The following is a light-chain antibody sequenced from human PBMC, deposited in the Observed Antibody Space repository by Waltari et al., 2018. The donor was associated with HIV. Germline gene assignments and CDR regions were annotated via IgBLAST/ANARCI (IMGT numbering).Light chain of an antibody. V-gene: IGLV2-11*01. CDR3: CSYAGTYTYV. J-gene: IGLJ1*01. CDR1: SSDVGGYDY. CDR2: DVG. Sequence: QSALTQPRSVSGSPGQTVTISCTGTSSDVGGYDYVSWFQQHPDKAPKLIIYDVGHRPSGVPDRFSGSKSGNTAFRTSSGLQAEDEADYYCCSYAGTYTYVFGSGTEVTAL.